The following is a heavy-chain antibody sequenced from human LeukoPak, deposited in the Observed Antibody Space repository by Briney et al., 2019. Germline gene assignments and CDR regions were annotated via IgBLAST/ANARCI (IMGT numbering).Heavy chain of an antibody. J-gene: IGHJ4*02. Sequence: GGSLRLSCAASGFTFSSYWMSWVRQAPGKGLEWVANIKQDGSEKYYADSVKGRFTISRDNAKNSLYLQMNGLRAEDTAVYYCARVSPNTVTTLQYFDYWGQGTLVTVSS. V-gene: IGHV3-7*01. CDR1: GFTFSSYW. CDR3: ARVSPNTVTTLQYFDY. CDR2: IKQDGSEK. D-gene: IGHD4-17*01.